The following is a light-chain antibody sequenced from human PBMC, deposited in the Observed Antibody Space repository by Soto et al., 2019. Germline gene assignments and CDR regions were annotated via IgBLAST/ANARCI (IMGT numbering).Light chain of an antibody. V-gene: IGLV1-44*01. CDR1: SSNIGRNV. J-gene: IGLJ3*02. CDR3: TAWDDSLNGRV. Sequence: QSVLTQPPSASGTPGQRVTISCSGSSSNIGRNVVNWYQQFPGTAPKVLIYNNGQRPSGVSDRFSGSKSGTSASLAISGLQSEDEADYYCTAWDDSLNGRVFGGGTKVTVL. CDR2: NNG.